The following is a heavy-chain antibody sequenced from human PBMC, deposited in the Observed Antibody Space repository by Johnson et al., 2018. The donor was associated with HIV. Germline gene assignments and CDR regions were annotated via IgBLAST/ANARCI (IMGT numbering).Heavy chain of an antibody. V-gene: IGHV3-9*01. CDR2: ISWNSGSI. D-gene: IGHD1-26*01. CDR1: GFSFDDYG. Sequence: VQLVESGGALVQPGRSLRLSCAASGFSFDDYGMHWVRQAPGKGLEWVSGISWNSGSIGYADSVKGRFTISRDNAKNSLYLQMNSLRAEDTALYYCARGAAGGDAFDIWGQGTMVTVSS. CDR3: ARGAAGGDAFDI. J-gene: IGHJ3*02.